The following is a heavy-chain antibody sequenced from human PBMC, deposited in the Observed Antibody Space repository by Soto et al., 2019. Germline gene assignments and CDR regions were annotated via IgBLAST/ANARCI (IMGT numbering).Heavy chain of an antibody. D-gene: IGHD3-10*01. CDR2: ISPSGGTI. J-gene: IGHJ5*02. CDR1: GFTFSEYY. V-gene: IGHV3-11*01. CDR3: VRVGYAYGNDP. Sequence: QVQLVESGGGLVKPGGSLRLSCAASGFTFSEYYMSWIRQAPGKGLEWVSYISPSGGTIYYADSVKGRFTLSRDNAKNSLYLQMNSLRAEDTAVYHCVRVGYAYGNDPWGQGTLVAVSS.